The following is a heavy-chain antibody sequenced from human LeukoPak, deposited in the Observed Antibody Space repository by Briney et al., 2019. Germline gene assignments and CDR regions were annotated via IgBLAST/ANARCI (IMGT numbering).Heavy chain of an antibody. CDR2: IYYSGST. J-gene: IGHJ5*02. CDR3: ARHGGYYDSSGPNWFDP. D-gene: IGHD3-22*01. CDR1: GGSISSYY. Sequence: SETLSLTCTVSGGSISSYYWSWIRQPPGKGLEWIGYIYYSGSTYYNPSLKSRVTISVDTSKNQFSLKLSSVTAADTAVYYCARHGGYYDSSGPNWFDPWGQGTLVTVSS. V-gene: IGHV4-59*04.